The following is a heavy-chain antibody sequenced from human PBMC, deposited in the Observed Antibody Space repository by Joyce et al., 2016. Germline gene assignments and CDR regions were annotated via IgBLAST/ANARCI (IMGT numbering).Heavy chain of an antibody. CDR1: GDTIKHYF. Sequence: QVQLQESGPGVVKPSETLSLTCSVSGDTIKHYFWSWLRQPAGKGLGWLGLIYIGGTTNYNPSVKSRVTMSLDTSKNKFSLKLISVTAADTAVYYCARGNYGDYVRYFDAWGQGILATVSS. CDR3: ARGNYGDYVRYFDA. D-gene: IGHD4-17*01. J-gene: IGHJ4*02. V-gene: IGHV4-4*07. CDR2: IYIGGTT.